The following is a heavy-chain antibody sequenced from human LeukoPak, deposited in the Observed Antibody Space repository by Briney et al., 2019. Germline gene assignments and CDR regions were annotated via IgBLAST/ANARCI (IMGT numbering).Heavy chain of an antibody. CDR2: ISSSSSYI. V-gene: IGHV3-21*01. Sequence: GGSLRLSCAASGFTFSSCSMNWVRQAPGKGLEWVSSISSSSSYIYYADSVKGRFTISRDNAKNSLYLQMNSLRAEDTAVYYCARALPPLRYYDSSGYPDAFDIWGQGTMVTVSS. D-gene: IGHD3-22*01. J-gene: IGHJ3*02. CDR3: ARALPPLRYYDSSGYPDAFDI. CDR1: GFTFSSCS.